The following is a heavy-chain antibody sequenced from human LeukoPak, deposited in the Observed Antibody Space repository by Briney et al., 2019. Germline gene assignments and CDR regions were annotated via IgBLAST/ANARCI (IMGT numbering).Heavy chain of an antibody. CDR2: IYTSGST. V-gene: IGHV4-61*02. J-gene: IGHJ4*02. D-gene: IGHD3-3*01. Sequence: SQTLSLTCTVSGGSISSGSYYWSWIRQPAGKGLEGIGRIYTSGSTNYNPSLKSRVTISVDTSKNQYSLKLSSVTAADTAVYYCARGRYDFWSGYYPFDYWGQGTLVTVSS. CDR1: GGSISSGSYY. CDR3: ARGRYDFWSGYYPFDY.